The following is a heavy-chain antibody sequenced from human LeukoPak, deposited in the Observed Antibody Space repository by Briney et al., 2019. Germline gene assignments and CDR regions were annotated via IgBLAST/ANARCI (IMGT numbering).Heavy chain of an antibody. CDR3: ARDLLIAVYNWFDP. CDR2: IFYSGAA. J-gene: IGHJ5*02. D-gene: IGHD6-19*01. Sequence: SETLSLTCTVSGGSISSSDYYWGWVRQPPGKGLEWIGSIFYSGAAHCNPSLKSRVTISVDTSKNQFSLKLSSVTAADTAVYYCARDLLIAVYNWFDPWGQGTLVTVSS. V-gene: IGHV4-39*07. CDR1: GGSISSSDYY.